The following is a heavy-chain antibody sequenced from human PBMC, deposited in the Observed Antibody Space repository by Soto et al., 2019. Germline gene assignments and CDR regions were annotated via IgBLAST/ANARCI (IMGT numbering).Heavy chain of an antibody. V-gene: IGHV4-59*01. CDR1: DGSISSYY. CDR3: AGQGGSRLNWFDP. Sequence: SETLSLTCTVSDGSISSYYWSWIRQPPGKGLECIGYISYSGTTKYNPSLKNRVTILRDTSKKQFSLKLSSVTAADTAVYYCAGQGGSRLNWFDPWGQGTLVTVSS. J-gene: IGHJ5*02. CDR2: ISYSGTT. D-gene: IGHD6-13*01.